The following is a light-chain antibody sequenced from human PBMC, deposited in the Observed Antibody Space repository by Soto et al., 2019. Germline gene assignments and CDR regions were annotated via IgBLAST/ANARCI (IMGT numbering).Light chain of an antibody. CDR1: QSVNSY. CDR3: QQRSNWPPST. J-gene: IGKJ2*01. Sequence: EIVLTQSPATLSLSPGERATLSCRASQSVNSYLARYQQKPGQAPRLLIYDASNRATGIPARFSASGSGTDFTLTISSLEPEDFAVYYCQQRSNWPPSTFGQGTKLEIK. CDR2: DAS. V-gene: IGKV3-11*01.